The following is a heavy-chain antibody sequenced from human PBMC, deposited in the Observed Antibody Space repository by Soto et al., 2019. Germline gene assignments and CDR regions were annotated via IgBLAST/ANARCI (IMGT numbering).Heavy chain of an antibody. CDR2: ISAYNGNT. D-gene: IGHD6-19*01. V-gene: IGHV1-18*04. J-gene: IGHJ3*02. CDR1: GYTFTSYG. CDR3: ARDRSVAGERYAFDI. Sequence: GASVKVSGKASGYTFTSYGISWVRQAPGQGLEWMGWISAYNGNTNYAQKLQGRVTMTTDTSTSTAYMELRSLRSDDTAVYYCARDRSVAGERYAFDIWGQGTMVTVS.